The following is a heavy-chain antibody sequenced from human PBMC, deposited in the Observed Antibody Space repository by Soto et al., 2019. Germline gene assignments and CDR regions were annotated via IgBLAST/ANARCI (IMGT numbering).Heavy chain of an antibody. V-gene: IGHV1-2*02. CDR1: GYTFTDYY. Sequence: ASVKVSCKASGYTFTDYYMQWVRQAPGQGLEWMGWVNPNSGDTNSAQKFQGRVTVTRDTSISTAYMELSRLRSDDTAVYYCARGISLIMAAPAYWGQGTLVTVSS. CDR3: ARGISLIMAAPAY. J-gene: IGHJ4*02. D-gene: IGHD3-22*01. CDR2: VNPNSGDT.